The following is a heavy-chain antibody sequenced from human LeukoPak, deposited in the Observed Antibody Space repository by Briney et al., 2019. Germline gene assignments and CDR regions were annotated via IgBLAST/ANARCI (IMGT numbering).Heavy chain of an antibody. V-gene: IGHV3-74*01. Sequence: GRSLTLACAPSGSTFSSYWTQSVSQPPRNGMVWVSRINSDGSSTSYADSMKGRFTISRDNAKNTLYLQMNSLRAEDTAVYYCARGLLWFGESSFDYWGQGTLVAVSS. CDR2: INSDGSST. J-gene: IGHJ4*02. CDR1: GSTFSSYW. D-gene: IGHD3-10*01. CDR3: ARGLLWFGESSFDY.